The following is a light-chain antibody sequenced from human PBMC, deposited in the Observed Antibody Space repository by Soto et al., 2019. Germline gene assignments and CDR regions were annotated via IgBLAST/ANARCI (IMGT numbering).Light chain of an antibody. CDR3: QQYGSSPT. J-gene: IGKJ1*01. CDR1: QSVSSSY. CDR2: GAS. V-gene: IGKV3-20*01. Sequence: EIVLTQSPGTLSLSPGERATLSCRASQSVSSSYLAWYQQKSGQAPRLLIYGASSRAPGIPDRFSGGGSGTDFTRTITRLEPEDFAVYYCQQYGSSPTFGQGTKVEIK.